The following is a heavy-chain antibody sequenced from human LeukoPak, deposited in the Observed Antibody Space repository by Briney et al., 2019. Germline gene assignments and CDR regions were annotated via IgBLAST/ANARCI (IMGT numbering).Heavy chain of an antibody. CDR2: ILPIFGTK. CDR3: ARLVRLAGYSSGLYSGYYYQLTI. CDR1: GGTFSSYA. Sequence: ASVKVSCKASGGTFSSYAISWVRQAPGQGLEWMGGILPIFGTKNYAQKFQGRVTITADKSTSTAYMELSSLRSEDTAVYYCARLVRLAGYSSGLYSGYYYQLTIWAKETTVTASS. J-gene: IGHJ6*03. D-gene: IGHD6-25*01. V-gene: IGHV1-69*06.